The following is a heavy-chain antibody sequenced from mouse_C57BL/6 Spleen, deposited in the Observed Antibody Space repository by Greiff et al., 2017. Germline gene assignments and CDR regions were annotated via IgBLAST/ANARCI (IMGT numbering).Heavy chain of an antibody. CDR1: GYTFTSYL. J-gene: IGHJ2*01. CDR2: IDPSDSYT. D-gene: IGHD2-1*01. V-gene: IGHV1-50*01. Sequence: QVQLQQPGAELVKPGASVKLSCKASGYTFTSYLMQWVKQRPGQGLEWIGEIDPSDSYTNYNQKFKGKATLTVDTSSSTAYMQLSSLTSEDSAVYYCAREEGNYAHYFDYGGQGTTLTVSS. CDR3: AREEGNYAHYFDY.